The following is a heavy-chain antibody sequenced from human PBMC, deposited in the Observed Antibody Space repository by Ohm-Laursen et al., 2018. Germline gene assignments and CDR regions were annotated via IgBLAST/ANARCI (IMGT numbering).Heavy chain of an antibody. CDR2: IYYSGST. V-gene: IGHV4-59*01. J-gene: IGHJ3*02. D-gene: IGHD4-17*01. CDR1: GGSISSYY. Sequence: SETLSLTCTVSGGSISSYYWSWIRQSPGKGLEWIGYIYYSGSTNYNPSLKSRVTISVDTSKNQFSLRLSSVTAADTAVYYCARENPYGPFIDAFDIWGQGTMVTVSS. CDR3: ARENPYGPFIDAFDI.